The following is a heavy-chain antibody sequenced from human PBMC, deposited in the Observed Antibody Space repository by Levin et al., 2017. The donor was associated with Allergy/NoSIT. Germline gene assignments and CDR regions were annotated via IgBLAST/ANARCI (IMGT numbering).Heavy chain of an antibody. D-gene: IGHD6-13*01. CDR2: IYPGDSDT. J-gene: IGHJ5*02. CDR3: ARHSTGEVIAAAGTGWFDP. CDR1: GYSFTSYW. V-gene: IGHV5-51*01. Sequence: PGESLKISCKGSGYSFTSYWIGWVRQMPGKDLEWMGIIYPGDSDTRYSPSFQGQVTISADKSISTAYLQWSSLKASDTAMYYCARHSTGEVIAAAGTGWFDPWGQGTLVTVSS.